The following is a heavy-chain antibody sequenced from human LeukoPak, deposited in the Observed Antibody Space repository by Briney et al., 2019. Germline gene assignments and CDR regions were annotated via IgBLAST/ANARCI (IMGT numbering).Heavy chain of an antibody. Sequence: GGSLRLSCAASGFTVSSNYMSWVRQAPGKGLEWVSAISASGGSTYYADSVKGRFTISRDNSKNTMYLQMNSLRAEDTAVYYCAKDRGNYYGSGSYFPYWGQGTLVTVSS. D-gene: IGHD3-10*01. CDR1: GFTVSSNY. CDR3: AKDRGNYYGSGSYFPY. V-gene: IGHV3-23*01. J-gene: IGHJ4*02. CDR2: ISASGGST.